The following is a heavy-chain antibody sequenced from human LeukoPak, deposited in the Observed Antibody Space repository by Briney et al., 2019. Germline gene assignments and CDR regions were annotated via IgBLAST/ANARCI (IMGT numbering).Heavy chain of an antibody. CDR2: IKQDGSEK. J-gene: IGHJ4*02. CDR1: GFTFSSYA. Sequence: GGSLRLSCAASGFTFSSYAMSGVRQAPGKGLEWVANIKQDGSEKYYVDSVKGRFTISRDNAKNSLYLQMNSLRAEDTAVYYCARVVDSSGYYYVRHLYYFDYWGQGTLVTVSS. CDR3: ARVVDSSGYYYVRHLYYFDY. V-gene: IGHV3-7*01. D-gene: IGHD3-22*01.